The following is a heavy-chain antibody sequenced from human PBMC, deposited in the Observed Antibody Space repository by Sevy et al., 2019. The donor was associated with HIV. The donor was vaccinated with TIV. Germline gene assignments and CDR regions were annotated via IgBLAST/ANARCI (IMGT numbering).Heavy chain of an antibody. CDR2: IYYSGST. CDR3: ARQGWSVVVVAASGNGLDV. J-gene: IGHJ6*02. CDR1: GGSISSSSYY. V-gene: IGHV4-39*01. Sequence: SETLSLTCTVSGGSISSSSYYWAWIRQPPGKGLEWIGSIYYSGSTYYNPSLKSRVTISVDTSKNQFALKVTSVPAADTAVYYWARQGWSVVVVAASGNGLDVWGQGTTVTVSS. D-gene: IGHD2-15*01.